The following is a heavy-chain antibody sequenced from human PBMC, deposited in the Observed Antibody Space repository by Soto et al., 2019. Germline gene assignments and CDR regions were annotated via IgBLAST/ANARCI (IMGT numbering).Heavy chain of an antibody. V-gene: IGHV4-30-4*01. CDR3: AVTIAAGGFDP. CDR1: GGSISSGDYY. Sequence: ASETLSLTCTVSGGSISSGDYYWSWIRQPPGKGLEWIGYIFYSGTTYYNPSLKSRVTISVDTSKNQFSLKLSSVTAADTAMYYCAVTIAAGGFDPWGQGTLVTVSS. CDR2: IFYSGTT. D-gene: IGHD6-13*01. J-gene: IGHJ5*02.